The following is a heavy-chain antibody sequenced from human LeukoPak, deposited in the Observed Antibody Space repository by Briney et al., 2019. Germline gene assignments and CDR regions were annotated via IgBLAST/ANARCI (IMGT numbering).Heavy chain of an antibody. CDR1: GFTFSIYA. D-gene: IGHD1-26*01. CDR3: ARDHRSLFGY. V-gene: IGHV3-7*01. CDR2: IKQDGSEI. J-gene: IGHJ4*02. Sequence: PGGSLRLSCAASGFTFSIYAMTWVRQAPGKGLEWVANIKQDGSEIYYVDSVKGRFTISRDNAKNSLYLQMNSLRAEDTAIYFCARDHRSLFGYWGQGTLVTVSS.